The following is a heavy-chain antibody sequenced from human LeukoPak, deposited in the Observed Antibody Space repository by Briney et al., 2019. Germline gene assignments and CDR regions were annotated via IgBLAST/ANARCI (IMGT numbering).Heavy chain of an antibody. D-gene: IGHD3-22*01. Sequence: GSSLRLSCAASQFSFSSYSFNWARQAPGQGLEWVASINKGATHVYYADSMRGRFTVSRDDAKSYLYLSMDILRAEDTAVYHCVRLRRNSDPSGYYYSYDYWGRGTLVTVSS. J-gene: IGHJ4*02. CDR2: INKGATHV. CDR3: VRLRRNSDPSGYYYSYDY. CDR1: QFSFSSYS. V-gene: IGHV3-21*01.